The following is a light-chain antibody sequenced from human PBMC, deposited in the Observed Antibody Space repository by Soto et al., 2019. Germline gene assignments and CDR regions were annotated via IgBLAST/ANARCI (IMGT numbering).Light chain of an antibody. V-gene: IGKV1-9*01. Sequence: IQLTQSPSSLSASGGDRVTITCRASQGIRSYFAWYQQKPGKAPKLLIYAASTLQSGVPSRFSGSGSGTDFALTVRSLQPEDFATYFCQQSYSRSYAFGPGTK. CDR2: AAS. J-gene: IGKJ2*01. CDR3: QQSYSRSYA. CDR1: QGIRSY.